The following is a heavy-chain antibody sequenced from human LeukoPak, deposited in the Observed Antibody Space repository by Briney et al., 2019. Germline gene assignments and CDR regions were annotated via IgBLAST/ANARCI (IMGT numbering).Heavy chain of an antibody. J-gene: IGHJ4*02. Sequence: SETLSLTSAVHRGSFSGYYWSCIRQPPGKGLEWIGEINHSGRTYYNTSLKSRVTISVDTSKKQFSLKVSSVTAADTAVYYCARGGVGSYWKRETRFDYWGVGTLVTVSS. D-gene: IGHD1-26*01. CDR3: ARGGVGSYWKRETRFDY. CDR1: RGSFSGYY. V-gene: IGHV4-34*01. CDR2: INHSGRT.